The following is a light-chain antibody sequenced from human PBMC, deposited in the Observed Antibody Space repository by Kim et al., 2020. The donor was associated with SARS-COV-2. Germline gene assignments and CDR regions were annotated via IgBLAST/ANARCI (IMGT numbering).Light chain of an antibody. CDR3: AAWYYCLGV. J-gene: IGLJ3*02. CDR1: SSNIGSNY. CDR2: SNN. Sequence: PVQRITICGSGSSSNIGSNYVYWYQQLPGAAPKLLIYSNNQRPSWVPDRFSGSKSGTSASLAISGLRSEDEADYYCAAWYYCLGVFGGGTQLTVL. V-gene: IGLV1-47*01.